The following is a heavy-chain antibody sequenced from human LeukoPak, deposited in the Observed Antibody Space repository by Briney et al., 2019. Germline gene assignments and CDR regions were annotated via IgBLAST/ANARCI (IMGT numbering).Heavy chain of an antibody. CDR3: AKDTIKEQWLVLGHFDY. J-gene: IGHJ4*02. V-gene: IGHV3-74*01. CDR1: GSTFSSYW. CDR2: INSDGSST. D-gene: IGHD6-19*01. Sequence: PGGPLRLSCAASGSTFSSYWMHWVRHAPGKGLVWVSRINSDGSSTNYADSVKGRFTISRDNAKNTLYLQMNSLRAEDTAVYYCAKDTIKEQWLVLGHFDYWGQGTLVTVSS.